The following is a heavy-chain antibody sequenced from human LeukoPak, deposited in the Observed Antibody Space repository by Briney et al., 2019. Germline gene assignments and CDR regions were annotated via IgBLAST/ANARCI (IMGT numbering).Heavy chain of an antibody. D-gene: IGHD6-19*01. V-gene: IGHV1-2*02. Sequence: ASVKVSCKASGYTFTGYYMHWVRQAPGQGLEWMGWINPNSGGTNYAQKFQGRVTMTRDTSISTAYMELSRPRSDDTAVYYCARDYSGWDYYYYMDVWGKGTTVTVSS. CDR1: GYTFTGYY. CDR3: ARDYSGWDYYYYMDV. J-gene: IGHJ6*03. CDR2: INPNSGGT.